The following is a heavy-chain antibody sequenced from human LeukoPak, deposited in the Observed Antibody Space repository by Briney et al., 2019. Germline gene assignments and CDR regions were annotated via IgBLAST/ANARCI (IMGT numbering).Heavy chain of an antibody. V-gene: IGHV3-53*01. CDR1: GFTVSSNY. D-gene: IGHD5-18*01. Sequence: GGSLRLSCAASGFTVSSNYMSWVRQAPGKGLEWVSVIYSGGSTYYADSVKGRFTISRDNSKNTLYLQMNSLGAEDTAVYYCARGYSYGSQWTDAFDIWGQGTMVTVSS. J-gene: IGHJ3*02. CDR3: ARGYSYGSQWTDAFDI. CDR2: IYSGGST.